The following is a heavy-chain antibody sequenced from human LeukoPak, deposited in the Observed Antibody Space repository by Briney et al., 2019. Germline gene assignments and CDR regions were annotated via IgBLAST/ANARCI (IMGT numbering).Heavy chain of an antibody. D-gene: IGHD2-15*01. Sequence: RASVKVSCKASGYTFTSYYMHWVRQAPGQGLEWMGRIIPIFGTANYAQKFQGRVTITTDESTSTAYMELSSLRPEDTAVYYCARATLGYCSGGSCYGTFDYWGQGTLVTVSS. CDR1: GYTFTSYY. J-gene: IGHJ4*02. CDR2: IIPIFGTA. V-gene: IGHV1-69*05. CDR3: ARATLGYCSGGSCYGTFDY.